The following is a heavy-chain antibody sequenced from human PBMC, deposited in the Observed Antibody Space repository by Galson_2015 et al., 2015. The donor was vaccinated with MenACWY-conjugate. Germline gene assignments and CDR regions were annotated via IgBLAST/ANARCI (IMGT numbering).Heavy chain of an antibody. D-gene: IGHD3-10*01. Sequence: SLRLSCAASGLTFSSYAMSWVRQAPGKGLEWVSSISTTGGTTYYADSMKGRFTISRDNSKNTLYLQMNSLRAGDTAVYYCAQGAGSRWFDPWGQGTLVSVSS. CDR2: ISTTGGTT. V-gene: IGHV3-23*01. CDR1: GLTFSSYA. J-gene: IGHJ5*02. CDR3: AQGAGSRWFDP.